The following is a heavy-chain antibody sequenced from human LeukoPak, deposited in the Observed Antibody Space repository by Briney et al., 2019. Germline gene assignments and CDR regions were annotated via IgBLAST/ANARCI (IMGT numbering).Heavy chain of an antibody. Sequence: PSETLSLTCTVSAGSISSSSYYWGWIRQPPGTGLEWIGSVYYSGSTYYNPSLKSRVTISVDTSKNQFSLKLSSVTAADTAVYYCARHRRYYGSVHYFDYWGQGTLVTVSS. D-gene: IGHD3-10*01. J-gene: IGHJ4*02. V-gene: IGHV4-39*01. CDR3: ARHRRYYGSVHYFDY. CDR1: AGSISSSSYY. CDR2: VYYSGST.